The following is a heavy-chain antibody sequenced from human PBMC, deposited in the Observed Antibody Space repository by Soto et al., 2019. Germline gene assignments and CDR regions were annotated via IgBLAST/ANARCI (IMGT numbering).Heavy chain of an antibody. V-gene: IGHV4-30-2*01. CDR2: IFHTGST. D-gene: IGHD7-27*01. CDR1: CGSIISAGYS. Sequence: NPSETLSLTCAFSCGSIISAGYSWSWIRQPPGKGLEWIGYIFHTGSTYYNPSLKSRVTISIDRSKNQFSLNLSSVTAADTAVYYCARENRLGTYYFGHWGQGTLVTVSS. J-gene: IGHJ4*02. CDR3: ARENRLGTYYFGH.